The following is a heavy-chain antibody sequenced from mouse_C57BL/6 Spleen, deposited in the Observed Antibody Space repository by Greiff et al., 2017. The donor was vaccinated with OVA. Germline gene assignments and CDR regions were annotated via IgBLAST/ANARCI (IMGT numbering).Heavy chain of an antibody. CDR3: AREVPTY. Sequence: VQLQQSGPELVKPGASVKISCKASGYTFTDYYMNWVKQSHGKSLEWIGDINPNNGGTSYNQKFKGKATLTVDKSSSTAYMELRSLTSEDSAVYYCAREVPTYWGQGTTLTVSS. D-gene: IGHD2-10*01. CDR1: GYTFTDYY. CDR2: INPNNGGT. J-gene: IGHJ2*01. V-gene: IGHV1-26*01.